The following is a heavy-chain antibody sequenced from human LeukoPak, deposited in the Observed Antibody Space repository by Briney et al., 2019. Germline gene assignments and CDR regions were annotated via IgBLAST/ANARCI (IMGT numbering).Heavy chain of an antibody. J-gene: IGHJ6*04. CDR2: IYYSGST. CDR1: GGSISRGCYY. V-gene: IGHV4-31*01. CDR3: ASMGGSVRGVYDYGRDV. D-gene: IGHD3-10*01. Sequence: TLSLTCTVSGGSISRGCYYWSWLRQHPGKGPEWFGLIYYSGSTYYNPCLKSPVTISVDTSKNHFPLKMRSVTAAVSAVYYCASMGGSVRGVYDYGRDVWGKGTTVTVSS.